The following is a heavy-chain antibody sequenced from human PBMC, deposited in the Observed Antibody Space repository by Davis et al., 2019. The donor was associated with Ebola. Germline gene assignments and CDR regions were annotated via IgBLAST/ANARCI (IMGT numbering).Heavy chain of an antibody. CDR1: GFTFSSYW. V-gene: IGHV3-7*01. CDR3: ARVAAYSSGWQPSKY. J-gene: IGHJ4*02. D-gene: IGHD6-19*01. CDR2: IKQYGSEK. Sequence: GGSLRLSCAASGFTFSSYWMSCVRQAPGKGLEWVANIKQYGSEKYYVDSVKGRFTISRDNSKNTLFRQMNSLGAEDTAVYYCARVAAYSSGWQPSKYWGQGTLVTVSS.